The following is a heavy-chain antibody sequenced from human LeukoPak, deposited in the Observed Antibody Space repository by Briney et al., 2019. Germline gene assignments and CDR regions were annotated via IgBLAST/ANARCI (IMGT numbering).Heavy chain of an antibody. V-gene: IGHV4-34*01. CDR2: INHGGST. CDR1: GGSFSGYY. J-gene: IGHJ6*04. CDR3: ARGIQLERHSGMDV. Sequence: SETLSLTCAVYGGSFSGYYWSWIRQPPGKGLEGIGEINHGGSTNYNPSLKSRVTMSVDTSKNQFSLKLSSVTAADTAVYYCARGIQLERHSGMDVWGKGTTVTVSS. D-gene: IGHD1-1*01.